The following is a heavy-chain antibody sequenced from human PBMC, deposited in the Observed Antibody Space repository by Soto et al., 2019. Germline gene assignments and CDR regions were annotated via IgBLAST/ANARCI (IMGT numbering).Heavy chain of an antibody. J-gene: IGHJ6*02. CDR2: ITGSGGRI. D-gene: IGHD7-27*01. CDR3: AKGLTGAPYYAMDV. Sequence: EVQLLESGGGLVQPGGSLRLSCAASGFTFSSYAMSWVRQAPGKGLGWVSAITGSGGRIYYADSVKGRFTISRDNSKNTLYLQMNSLRAEDTAVYYCAKGLTGAPYYAMDVWGQGTTVTVSS. V-gene: IGHV3-23*01. CDR1: GFTFSSYA.